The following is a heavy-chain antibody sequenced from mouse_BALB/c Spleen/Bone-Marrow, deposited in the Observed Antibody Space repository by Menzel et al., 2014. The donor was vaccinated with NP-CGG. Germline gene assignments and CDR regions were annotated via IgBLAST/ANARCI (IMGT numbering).Heavy chain of an antibody. CDR1: GYTFTDYH. CDR3: ARKRDNLYYFDY. D-gene: IGHD1-3*01. V-gene: IGHV1-19*01. J-gene: IGHJ2*01. CDR2: VNPYNGGT. Sequence: EVKLMESGPELVQPGASVKMSCKASGYTFTDYHMDWVKQSHGERFEWIGRVNPYNGGTSYNQKFKGKATLTVDKSSSTAYMELNSLTSEDSAVYYCARKRDNLYYFDYWGQGTTLTVSS.